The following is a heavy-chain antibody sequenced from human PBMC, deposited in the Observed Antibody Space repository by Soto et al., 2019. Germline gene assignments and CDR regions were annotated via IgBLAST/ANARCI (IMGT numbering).Heavy chain of an antibody. J-gene: IGHJ4*02. Sequence: LRLSCAASGFSFSYYALHWVRRAPGKGLEWVSSISGIRDYIRYADSVKGRFTISRDNAKTSLYLQMNSLTAEDTAVYYCAREGVHNYNEYYFDYWGQGTLVTVSS. D-gene: IGHD3-22*01. CDR2: ISGIRDYI. CDR3: AREGVHNYNEYYFDY. V-gene: IGHV3-21*06. CDR1: GFSFSYYA.